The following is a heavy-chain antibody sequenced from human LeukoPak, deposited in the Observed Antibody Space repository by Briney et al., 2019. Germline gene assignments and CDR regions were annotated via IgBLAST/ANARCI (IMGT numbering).Heavy chain of an antibody. CDR3: VRHQEGMVRGVLYYMDV. J-gene: IGHJ6*03. D-gene: IGHD3-10*01. CDR2: IYYTGNT. Sequence: SETLSLTCSVSGDTISTSDHYWGWIRQPPGKGLEWIGSIYYTGNTHYNPSLKSRVTISVDTSKNQFSLKLSSVTAADTAVYYCVRHQEGMVRGVLYYMDVWGTGTTVTISS. CDR1: GDTISTSDHY. V-gene: IGHV4-39*01.